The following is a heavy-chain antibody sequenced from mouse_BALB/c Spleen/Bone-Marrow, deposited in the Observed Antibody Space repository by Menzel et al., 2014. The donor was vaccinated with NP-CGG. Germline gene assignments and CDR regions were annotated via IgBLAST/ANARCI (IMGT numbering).Heavy chain of an antibody. CDR3: ARDYYGSSYWYFDV. J-gene: IGHJ1*01. D-gene: IGHD1-1*01. Sequence: EVHLVESGGGLVQPGGSRKLSCAASGFTFSDYGMAWVRQAPGKGPEWVAFISNLAYSIYYADTVTGRFTISRENAKNTLYLEMSSLRSEDTAMYYCARDYYGSSYWYFDVCGAGTTVTVSS. CDR1: GFTFSDYG. V-gene: IGHV5-15*02. CDR2: ISNLAYSI.